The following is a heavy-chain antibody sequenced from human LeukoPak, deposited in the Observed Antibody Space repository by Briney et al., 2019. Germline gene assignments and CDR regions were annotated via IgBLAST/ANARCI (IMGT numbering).Heavy chain of an antibody. D-gene: IGHD1-26*01. CDR1: GGSISSDY. Sequence: SETLSLTCTVSGGSISSDYWSWIRQPPGKGLEWIGYIYYTGSTNYNPSLKSRVTISLDRSQNQFSLKLNSVTAADTAVCYCARDSGMVALDYWGQGTLVTVSS. V-gene: IGHV4-59*01. J-gene: IGHJ4*02. CDR3: ARDSGMVALDY. CDR2: IYYTGST.